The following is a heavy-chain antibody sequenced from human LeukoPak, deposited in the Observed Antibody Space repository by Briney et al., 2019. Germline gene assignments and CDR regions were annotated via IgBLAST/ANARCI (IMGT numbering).Heavy chain of an antibody. CDR1: GGSFSGYY. CDR2: INHSGST. CDR3: ARGGFWEYDIFTADWFDP. D-gene: IGHD3-9*01. V-gene: IGHV4-34*01. J-gene: IGHJ5*02. Sequence: SETLSLTCAVYGGSFSGYYWSWIRQPPGKGLEWIGEINHSGSTNYNPSLKSRVTISVDKSKNQLSLKLSSVTAADTAVYYGARGGFWEYDIFTADWFDPRGQGTLVTVSS.